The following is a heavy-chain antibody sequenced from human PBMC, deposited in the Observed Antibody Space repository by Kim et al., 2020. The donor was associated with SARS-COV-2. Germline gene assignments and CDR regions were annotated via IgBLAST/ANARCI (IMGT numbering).Heavy chain of an antibody. CDR1: GFTFSSYG. CDR3: ARPGYCSSTSCLDYYYYGMDV. Sequence: GGSLRLSCAASGFTFSSYGMHWVRQAPGKGLEWVAVIWYDGSNKYYADSVKGRFTISRDNSKNTLYLQMNSLRAEDTAVYYCARPGYCSSTSCLDYYYYGMDVWGQGTTVTVSS. J-gene: IGHJ6*02. D-gene: IGHD2-2*01. CDR2: IWYDGSNK. V-gene: IGHV3-33*01.